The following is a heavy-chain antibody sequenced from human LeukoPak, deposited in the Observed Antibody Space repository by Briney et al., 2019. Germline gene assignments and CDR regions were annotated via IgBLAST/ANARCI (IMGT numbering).Heavy chain of an antibody. V-gene: IGHV3-21*01. J-gene: IGHJ4*02. Sequence: GGSLRLSCAASGFTFNIYNMNWVRQAPGKGLEWVSSISSRSSYIYYADSVKGRLTISRDNSKNTLYLQMNSLRAEDTAVYYCAKDSDYGGSDYWGQGTLVTVSS. CDR3: AKDSDYGGSDY. CDR1: GFTFNIYN. D-gene: IGHD4-23*01. CDR2: ISSRSSYI.